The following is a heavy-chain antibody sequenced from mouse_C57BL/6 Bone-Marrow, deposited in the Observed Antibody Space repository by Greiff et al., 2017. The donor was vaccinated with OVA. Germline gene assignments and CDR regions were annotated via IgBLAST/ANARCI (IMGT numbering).Heavy chain of an antibody. V-gene: IGHV1-69*01. Sequence: QVQLQQPGAELVMPGASVKLSCKASGYTFTSYWMHWVKQRPGKGLEWIGEIDPSDSYTNYNPKFKGKSTLTVDKSSSTAYMQLSSLKSEDSAVDYCARDGYYAWFAYWGQGTLGTVSA. D-gene: IGHD2-3*01. J-gene: IGHJ3*01. CDR2: IDPSDSYT. CDR3: ARDGYYAWFAY. CDR1: GYTFTSYW.